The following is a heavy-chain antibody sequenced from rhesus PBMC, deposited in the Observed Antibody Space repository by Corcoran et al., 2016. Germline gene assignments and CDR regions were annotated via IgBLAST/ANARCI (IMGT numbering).Heavy chain of an antibody. CDR1: GYSISSGYG. CDR2: IGGSSGSP. V-gene: IGHV4-127*01. Sequence: QVQRQESGPGLVKPSETLSLTCAVSGYSISSGYGGSCIRQPPGKGLEWIGYIGGSSGSPNYYPSLKSRVTISKDPSKNQFSLKLSSVTAADTAVYYCARPSRGWYGSFEFWGQGALVTVSS. D-gene: IGHD6-31*01. J-gene: IGHJ1*01. CDR3: ARPSRGWYGSFEF.